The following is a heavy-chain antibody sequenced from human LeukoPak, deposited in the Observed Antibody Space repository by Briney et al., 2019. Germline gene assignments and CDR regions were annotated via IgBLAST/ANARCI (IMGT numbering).Heavy chain of an antibody. V-gene: IGHV3-30*18. CDR1: GFTFISYG. D-gene: IGHD4-17*01. CDR2: ISDGGRRK. Sequence: GGSLTLSCAVSGFTFISYGMHWVRQAPGKGLEWVGVISDGGRRKDYADSVKARFTISRDNSKDTLYLQMNSLRAEDTAVYYCAKRPSDYGDYVSYFDYWGQGTLVTVSS. J-gene: IGHJ4*02. CDR3: AKRPSDYGDYVSYFDY.